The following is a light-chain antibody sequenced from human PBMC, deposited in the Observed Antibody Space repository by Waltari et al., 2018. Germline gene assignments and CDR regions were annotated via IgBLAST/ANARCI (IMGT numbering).Light chain of an antibody. CDR1: QSVLYSSNNKNY. J-gene: IGKJ4*01. V-gene: IGKV4-1*01. Sequence: DIVMTQSPDSLAVSLGERATINCKSSQSVLYSSNNKNYLAWYQQKPGQPPELLIYWASTRESGVPDRFSGSGSETDFTLTISSLQAEDVAVYYCQQYYSKPLTFGGGTKVEIK. CDR2: WAS. CDR3: QQYYSKPLT.